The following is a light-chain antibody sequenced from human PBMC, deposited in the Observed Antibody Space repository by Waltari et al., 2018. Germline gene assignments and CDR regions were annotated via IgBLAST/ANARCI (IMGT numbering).Light chain of an antibody. CDR3: QHYESLPVT. J-gene: IGKJ1*01. CDR2: HAS. Sequence: EIVLTQSPGTLSLSPGERATLSCRASQSISKYLAWYQQKPGQAPRPLIYHASSRAAGIPDRFSGSGSGTDLSLSISRLEPEDFAVYYCQHYESLPVTFGQGTKVEIK. CDR1: QSISKY. V-gene: IGKV3-20*01.